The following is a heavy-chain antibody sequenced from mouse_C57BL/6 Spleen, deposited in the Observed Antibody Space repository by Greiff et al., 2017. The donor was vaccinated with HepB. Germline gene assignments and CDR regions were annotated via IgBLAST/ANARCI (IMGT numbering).Heavy chain of an antibody. CDR2: IDPEDGET. V-gene: IGHV14-2*01. J-gene: IGHJ4*01. D-gene: IGHD2-1*01. CDR1: GFNIKDYY. CDR3: ARDLYYGNFYAMDY. Sequence: VQLQQSGAELVKPGASVKLSCTASGFNIKDYYMHWVKQRTEQGLEWIGRIDPEDGETKYAPEFQGKATITADTSSNTAYLQLSSLTSEDTAVYYCARDLYYGNFYAMDYWGQGTSVTVSS.